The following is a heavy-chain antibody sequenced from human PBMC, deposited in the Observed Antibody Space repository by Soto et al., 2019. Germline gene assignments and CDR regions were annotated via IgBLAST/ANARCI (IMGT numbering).Heavy chain of an antibody. CDR2: VSGCGGSN. Sequence: GGSLRLSCAASGFTFSSYAMSWVRQAPGKGLEWVSAVSGCGGSNYYADVVKGRFTISRDNSKNTLYLQMNSLRAVDMAVYYCAKDPRAGITMVRGPIQGNWFYPWGQGTLVTVSS. J-gene: IGHJ5*02. D-gene: IGHD3-10*01. V-gene: IGHV3-23*01. CDR3: AKDPRAGITMVRGPIQGNWFYP. CDR1: GFTFSSYA.